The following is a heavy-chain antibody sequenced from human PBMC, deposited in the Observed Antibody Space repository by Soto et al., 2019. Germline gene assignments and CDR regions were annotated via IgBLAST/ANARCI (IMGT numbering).Heavy chain of an antibody. CDR1: GFTFRTYG. V-gene: IGHV3-30*03. D-gene: IGHD2-2*02. J-gene: IGHJ4*02. Sequence: GGSLRLSSAASGFTFRTYGMHWVRQAPGKGPEWVADISYDGTKKFYIDSVKGRFTISRDNSKNTLYLQMNGLRTEDTAVYYCARGLGYCSSTSCYIWFDYWGQGTLVTVSS. CDR3: ARGLGYCSSTSCYIWFDY. CDR2: ISYDGTKK.